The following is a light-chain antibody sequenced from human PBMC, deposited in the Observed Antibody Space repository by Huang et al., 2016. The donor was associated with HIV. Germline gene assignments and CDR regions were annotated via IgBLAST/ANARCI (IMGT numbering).Light chain of an antibody. CDR2: GAS. V-gene: IGKV3-20*01. Sequence: IVLTQSLDTLSLSPGERATLSCRASQTVTHNYLAWYQQRPGQAPRLLIYGASTRATGIPDRFSGSGSGTDFTLTISRLEPKDFVVYYCQQFGSSPPYSFGQGTKLEIK. J-gene: IGKJ2*03. CDR3: QQFGSSPPYS. CDR1: QTVTHNY.